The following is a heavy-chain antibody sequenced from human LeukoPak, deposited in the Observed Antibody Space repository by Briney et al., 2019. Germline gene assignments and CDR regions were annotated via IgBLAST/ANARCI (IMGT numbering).Heavy chain of an antibody. Sequence: SETLSLTCAVYGGSFSGYYWSWIRQPPGKGLEGIGEINHSGSTNYNPSLKSRVTISVDTSKNQFSLKLSSVTAADTAVYYCARDCRSSYTRGCYYYGMDVWGQGTTVTVSS. CDR2: INHSGST. CDR1: GGSFSGYY. V-gene: IGHV4-34*01. J-gene: IGHJ6*02. CDR3: ARDCRSSYTRGCYYYGMDV. D-gene: IGHD3-16*02.